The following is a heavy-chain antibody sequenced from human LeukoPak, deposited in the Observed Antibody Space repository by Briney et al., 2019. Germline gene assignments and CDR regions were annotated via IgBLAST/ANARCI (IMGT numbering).Heavy chain of an antibody. Sequence: GGSLRLSCAVSGFIVSSNYMSWVRQAPGKGLEWVSVIYSGGSTYYADSVKGRFTISRDNSNNTLCLQMNSLRLEDTALYYCARGEYIWGSFYYGMDVWGQGTTVTVSS. CDR2: IYSGGST. V-gene: IGHV3-53*05. D-gene: IGHD3-16*01. CDR3: ARGEYIWGSFYYGMDV. CDR1: GFIVSSNY. J-gene: IGHJ6*02.